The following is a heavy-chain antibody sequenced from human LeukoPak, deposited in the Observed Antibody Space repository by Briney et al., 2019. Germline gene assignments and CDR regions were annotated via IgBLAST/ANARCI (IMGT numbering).Heavy chain of an antibody. CDR3: ARHSHYDSWSGYFPGPFDP. Sequence: SETLSLTCTVSGGSISSYYWSWIRQPPGKGLEWIGYIYTSGSTNYNPSLKSRVTISVDTSKNQFSLKLSSVTAADTAVYYCARHSHYDSWSGYFPGPFDPWGQGTLVTVSS. D-gene: IGHD3-3*01. CDR1: GGSISSYY. V-gene: IGHV4-4*09. CDR2: IYTSGST. J-gene: IGHJ5*02.